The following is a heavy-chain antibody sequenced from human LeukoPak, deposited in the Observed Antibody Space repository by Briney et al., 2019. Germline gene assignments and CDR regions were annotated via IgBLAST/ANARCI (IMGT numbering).Heavy chain of an antibody. Sequence: ASVKVSCKASGYTFTGYYMHWVRQAPGQGLECMGWINPNSGGTNYAQKFQGRVTMTRDTSISTAYMELSRLRSDDTAVYYCARVAVAGTFLRYWGQGTLVTVSS. J-gene: IGHJ4*02. D-gene: IGHD6-19*01. V-gene: IGHV1-2*02. CDR1: GYTFTGYY. CDR3: ARVAVAGTFLRY. CDR2: INPNSGGT.